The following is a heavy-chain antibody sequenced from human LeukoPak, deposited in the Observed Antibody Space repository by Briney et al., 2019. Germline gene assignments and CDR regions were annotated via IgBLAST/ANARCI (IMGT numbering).Heavy chain of an antibody. D-gene: IGHD3-10*01. CDR3: ARVLYGSGSYSPYFDY. Sequence: GGSLRLSCAASGFTVSSSYMSWVRQAPGKGLEWVSFIYSGGSTYYADSVMGRFTTSRDNSKNALYLQMNSLRAEDTAVYYCARVLYGSGSYSPYFDYWGQGTLVTVSS. V-gene: IGHV3-53*01. J-gene: IGHJ4*02. CDR2: IYSGGST. CDR1: GFTVSSSY.